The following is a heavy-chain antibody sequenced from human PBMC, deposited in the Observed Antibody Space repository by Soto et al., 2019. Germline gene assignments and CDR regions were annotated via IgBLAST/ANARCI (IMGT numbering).Heavy chain of an antibody. J-gene: IGHJ4*02. CDR1: GFTFSSYA. CDR2: ISGSGGST. V-gene: IGHV3-23*01. Sequence: EVQLLESGGGLVQPGGSLRLSCAASGFTFSSYAMSWVRQAPGKGLEWVSAISGSGGSTYYADSVKGRFTISGDNSKNTLYLQMHSLRAEDTAVHYCEKDRGSAALNFDYWGQGTLVTVSS. CDR3: EKDRGSAALNFDY. D-gene: IGHD6-6*01.